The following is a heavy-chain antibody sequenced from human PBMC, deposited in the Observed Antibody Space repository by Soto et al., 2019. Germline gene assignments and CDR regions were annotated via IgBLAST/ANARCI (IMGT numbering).Heavy chain of an antibody. J-gene: IGHJ4*02. V-gene: IGHV4-4*08. CDR2: NYNSGST. Sequence: QVQLQESGPGLVKPSETLSLTCTVSGGSISSYYWTWIRQPPGHGLELIGFNYNSGSTHYNPSLRSRVTISVDTSKIQFSLKGGSVTAADTAVYYCASMGYHYGSGSYPLDYWGQGTLVTVSS. CDR3: ASMGYHYGSGSYPLDY. CDR1: GGSISSYY. D-gene: IGHD3-10*01.